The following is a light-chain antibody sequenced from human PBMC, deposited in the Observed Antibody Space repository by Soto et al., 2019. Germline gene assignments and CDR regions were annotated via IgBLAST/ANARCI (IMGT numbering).Light chain of an antibody. CDR3: QSYDSSLSGLV. CDR1: SSNIGAGYD. J-gene: IGLJ1*01. CDR2: GNS. Sequence: QSVLTQPPSVSGAPGQRVTISCTGSSSNIGAGYDVHWYQQLPGTAPKLLIYGNSNRPSGVPDRFSGSKSGPSASLAITGLQAEDAADYYCQSYDSSLSGLVFGTGTKVTVL. V-gene: IGLV1-40*01.